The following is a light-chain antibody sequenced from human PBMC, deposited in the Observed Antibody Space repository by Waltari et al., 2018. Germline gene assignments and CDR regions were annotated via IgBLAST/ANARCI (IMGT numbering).Light chain of an antibody. CDR3: QMYVRLPVT. CDR1: QSVGRA. J-gene: IGKJ1*01. Sequence: EIVLTQSPGTLALSPGERATLSCRASQSVGRALAWYQQKPGQATSLLIYDNSTRATGISDKFSGSGSGTDFSLTISRVEPEDFAVYFCQMYVRLPVTFGQGTKVEVK. CDR2: DNS. V-gene: IGKV3-20*01.